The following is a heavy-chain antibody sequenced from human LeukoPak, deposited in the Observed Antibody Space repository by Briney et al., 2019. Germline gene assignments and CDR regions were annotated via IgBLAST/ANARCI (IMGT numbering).Heavy chain of an antibody. D-gene: IGHD3-22*01. V-gene: IGHV3-30*04. CDR3: ARDPPYYYDSSGYFGAFDI. CDR1: GHTFTSYA. J-gene: IGHJ3*02. Sequence: SCKASGHTFTSYAMHWVRQAPGKGLEWVAVISYDGSNKYYADSVKGRFTISRDNSKNTLYLQMNSLRAEDTAVYYCARDPPYYYDSSGYFGAFDIWGQGTMVTVSS. CDR2: ISYDGSNK.